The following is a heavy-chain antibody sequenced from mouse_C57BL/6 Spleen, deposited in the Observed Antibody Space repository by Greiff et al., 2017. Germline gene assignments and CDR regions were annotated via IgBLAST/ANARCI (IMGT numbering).Heavy chain of an antibody. V-gene: IGHV1-42*01. CDR3: ARRAGSLYAMEY. Sequence: VQLQQSGPELVKPGASVKISCKASGYSFTGYYMNWVKQSPEKSLEWIGEINPSTGGTTYNQKFKAKATLTVDKSSSTAYMQLKSLTSEDSAVYYCARRAGSLYAMEYWGQRTSVSVAS. CDR2: INPSTGGT. J-gene: IGHJ4*01. D-gene: IGHD3-1*01. CDR1: GYSFTGYY.